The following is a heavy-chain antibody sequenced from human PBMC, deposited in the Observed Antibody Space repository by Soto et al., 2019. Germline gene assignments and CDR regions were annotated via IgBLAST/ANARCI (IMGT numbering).Heavy chain of an antibody. CDR2: INAGKGNT. D-gene: IGHD3-22*01. Sequence: ASVKVSCKASGNSFTNYAIHWVRQAPGQRLEWMGWINAGKGNTKYSQKLQDRVTITRDTSASTAYMELSSLRSEDTALYYCATTCHTSVYYSPSCNEYCHLWGQGTLVTVSS. CDR3: ATTCHTSVYYSPSCNEYCHL. J-gene: IGHJ1*01. CDR1: GNSFTNYA. V-gene: IGHV1-3*01.